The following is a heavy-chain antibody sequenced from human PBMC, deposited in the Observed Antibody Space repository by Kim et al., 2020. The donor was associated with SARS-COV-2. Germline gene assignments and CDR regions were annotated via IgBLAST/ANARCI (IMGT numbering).Heavy chain of an antibody. CDR3: ARGAGLYGSGNPNYYGM. CDR1: GFTFSSYA. J-gene: IGHJ6*01. CDR2: ISYDGSNK. Sequence: GGSLRLSCAASGFTFSSYAMHWVRQAPGKGLEWVAVISYDGSNKYYADSVKGRFTISRDNSKNTLYLQMNSLRAEDTAVYYCARGAGLYGSGNPNYYGM. D-gene: IGHD3-10*01. V-gene: IGHV3-30*04.